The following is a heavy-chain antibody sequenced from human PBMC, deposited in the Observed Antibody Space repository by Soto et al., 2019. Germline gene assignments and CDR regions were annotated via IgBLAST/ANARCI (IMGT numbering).Heavy chain of an antibody. CDR1: GGTFSSYT. D-gene: IGHD2-15*01. Sequence: SVKVSCKASGGTFSSYTISWVRQAPGQGLEWMGRIIPILGIANYAQKFQGRVTITADKSTSTAYMELSSLRSEDTAVYYCAREMSCSGGSCYSHYYGMDVWG. V-gene: IGHV1-69*04. CDR2: IIPILGIA. CDR3: AREMSCSGGSCYSHYYGMDV. J-gene: IGHJ6*02.